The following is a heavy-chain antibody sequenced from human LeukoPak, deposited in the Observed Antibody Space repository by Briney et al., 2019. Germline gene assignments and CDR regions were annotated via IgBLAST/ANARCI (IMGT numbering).Heavy chain of an antibody. CDR3: ARIGAEAGKEGYY. CDR1: RFTFSSYW. J-gene: IGHJ4*02. CDR2: IKQDGSEK. Sequence: PGGSLRLSCAASRFTFSSYWMSWVRKAPGKGLEWVANIKQDGSEKDYVGSVKGRFTISRDNSKNTLYLQMNSLRAEDTAVYYCARIGAEAGKEGYYWGQGTLVTLSS. D-gene: IGHD6-13*01. V-gene: IGHV3-7*01.